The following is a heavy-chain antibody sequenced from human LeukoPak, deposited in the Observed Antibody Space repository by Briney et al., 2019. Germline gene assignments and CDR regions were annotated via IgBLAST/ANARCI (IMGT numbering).Heavy chain of an antibody. CDR3: ADIAITRSGGV. CDR1: GFTLSSYA. CDR2: ISSSGSTI. D-gene: IGHD2-21*01. Sequence: PGGSLRLSCAASGFTLSSYAMSWVRQAPGKGLEWVSYISSSGSTIYYADSVKGRFTISRDNAKNSLYLQMNSLRAEDTAVYYCADIAITRSGGVWGKGTTVAISS. V-gene: IGHV3-48*03. J-gene: IGHJ6*04.